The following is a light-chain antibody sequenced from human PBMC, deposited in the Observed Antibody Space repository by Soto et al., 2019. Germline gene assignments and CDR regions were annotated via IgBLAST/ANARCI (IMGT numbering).Light chain of an antibody. J-gene: IGKJ1*01. Sequence: EIVLAQSPGTLSLSLGERATLSCRASQSVSSSYLAWYQQKPGQAPRLLIFAASSRATGIPDRFSGSGSGTDFTLTISRLEPEDFAVYYCQQYGSSPEWTFGQGT. V-gene: IGKV3-20*01. CDR1: QSVSSSY. CDR3: QQYGSSPEWT. CDR2: AAS.